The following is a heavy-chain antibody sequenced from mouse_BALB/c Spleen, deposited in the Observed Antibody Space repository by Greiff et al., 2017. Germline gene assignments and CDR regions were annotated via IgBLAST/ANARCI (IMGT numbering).Heavy chain of an antibody. CDR2: IYPGSGST. Sequence: LQQPGSELVRPGASVKLSCKASGYTFTSYWMHWVKQRPGQGLEWIGNIYPGSGSTNYDEKFKSKATLTVDTSSSTAYMQLSSLTSEDSAVYYCTREYSGLRRPLYAMDYWGQGTSVTVSS. CDR3: TREYSGLRRPLYAMDY. CDR1: GYTFTSYW. J-gene: IGHJ4*01. D-gene: IGHD2-4*01. V-gene: IGHV1S22*01.